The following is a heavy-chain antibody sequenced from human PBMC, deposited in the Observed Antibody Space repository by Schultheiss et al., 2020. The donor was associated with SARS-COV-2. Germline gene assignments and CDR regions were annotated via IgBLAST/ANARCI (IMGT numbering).Heavy chain of an antibody. CDR1: GGTFSSYA. CDR2: IIPIFGTA. V-gene: IGHV1-69*06. CDR3: ARHTTYSSFDY. Sequence: SVKVSCKASGGTFSSYAISWVRQAPGQGLEWMGGIIPIFGTANYAQKFQGRVTITADKSTSTAYMELSRLRSDDTAVYYCARHTTYSSFDYWGQGTLVTVSS. D-gene: IGHD6-13*01. J-gene: IGHJ4*02.